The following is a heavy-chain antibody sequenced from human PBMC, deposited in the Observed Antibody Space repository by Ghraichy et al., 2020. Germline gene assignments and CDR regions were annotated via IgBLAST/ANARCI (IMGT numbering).Heavy chain of an antibody. CDR1: GFTFDDYA. CDR2: ISGDGDST. V-gene: IGHV3-43*02. Sequence: GGSLRLSCAASGFTFDDYAVHWVRQAPGKGLEWVSLISGDGDSTYYADSVKGRFTISRDNSQNSLYLQMNSLRTEDTALYYCAKDSTLWSGPFDDWGQGTLVTVSS. D-gene: IGHD3-10*01. J-gene: IGHJ4*02. CDR3: AKDSTLWSGPFDD.